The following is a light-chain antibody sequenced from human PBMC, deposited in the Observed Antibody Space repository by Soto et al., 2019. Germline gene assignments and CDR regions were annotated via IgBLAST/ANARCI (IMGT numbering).Light chain of an antibody. V-gene: IGKV3-20*01. CDR3: QQYGSSPLT. CDR1: QNVNSNY. CDR2: GAA. Sequence: EVVLTQSPDTLSLSPGERASLSCWASQNVNSNYLAWYQQKPGQAPMLLIYGAATRATGIPDRFSGSGSGTDFTLTISSLEPEYLAVYHCQQYGSSPLTFGGGPKVEIK. J-gene: IGKJ4*01.